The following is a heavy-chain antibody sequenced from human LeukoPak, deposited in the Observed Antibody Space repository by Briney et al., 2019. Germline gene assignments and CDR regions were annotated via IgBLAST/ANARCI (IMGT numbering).Heavy chain of an antibody. CDR3: ARFYGGSALDN. J-gene: IGHJ3*02. CDR1: GFIFSSFW. D-gene: IGHD3-16*01. V-gene: IGHV3-74*01. Sequence: GGSLRLSCAVSGFIFSSFWMHWVRQVPGKGLVWVSRINSDGFSIAYADSVKGRFTISRDNAKNTLYLHMNSLRAEDTAVYYCARFYGGSALDNWGQGTMVTVSS. CDR2: INSDGFSI.